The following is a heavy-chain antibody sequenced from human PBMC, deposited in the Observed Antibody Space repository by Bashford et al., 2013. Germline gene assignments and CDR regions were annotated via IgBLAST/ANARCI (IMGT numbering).Heavy chain of an antibody. V-gene: IGHV2-70*11. D-gene: IGHD5-12*01. J-gene: IGHJ4*02. CDR3: ARTSYSGYDLVDF. Sequence: SGPTLVNPHETLTLTCTVSDFSLTTSGMCVNWIRQPPGKALEWLARIDWDDTESYSPSLKSRLTISKDTSKSQVVLTMTNMDPVDTATYYCARTSYSGYDLVDFWGQGILVTVSS. CDR2: IDWDDTE. CDR1: DFSLTTSGMC.